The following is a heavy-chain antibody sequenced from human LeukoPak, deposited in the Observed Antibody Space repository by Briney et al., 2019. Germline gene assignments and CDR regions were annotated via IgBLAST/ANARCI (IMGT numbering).Heavy chain of an antibody. Sequence: PGGSLRLSCAASGFTFGGYNMNWVRQAPGKGLEWVSYISSSSSTIYYADSVKGRFTISRDNAKSSLYLQMNSLRAEDTAVYYCARDRDTIFGVVTHDNWGQGTLVTVSS. J-gene: IGHJ4*02. CDR3: ARDRDTIFGVVTHDN. CDR1: GFTFGGYN. CDR2: ISSSSSTI. D-gene: IGHD3-3*01. V-gene: IGHV3-48*01.